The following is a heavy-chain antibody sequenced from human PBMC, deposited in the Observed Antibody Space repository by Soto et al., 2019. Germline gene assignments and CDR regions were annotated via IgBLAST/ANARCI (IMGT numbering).Heavy chain of an antibody. V-gene: IGHV1-18*01. Sequence: QVQLVQSGAEVKKPGASVKVSCKASGYTFTSYGISWVRQAPGQGLEWMGWISAYNGNTNYAQKLQGRVTMTTDTSTSTAYMELRSLRSDDTAVYYCARDRRAYNWNYREIWFDPWGQGTLVTVSS. D-gene: IGHD1-7*01. CDR2: ISAYNGNT. CDR3: ARDRRAYNWNYREIWFDP. J-gene: IGHJ5*02. CDR1: GYTFTSYG.